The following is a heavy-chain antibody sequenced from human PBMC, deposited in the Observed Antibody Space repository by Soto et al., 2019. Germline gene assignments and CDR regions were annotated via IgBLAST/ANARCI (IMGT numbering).Heavy chain of an antibody. CDR1: GGTFSSYT. CDR2: IVPILCVP. V-gene: IGHV1-69*08. J-gene: IGHJ4*02. D-gene: IGHD3-10*01. Sequence: QVQLVQSGAAVKKPGSSVKVSCKASGGTFSSYTVSWVRQSPGQGLAWMGRIVPILCVPNYAQRFQGRVTITADKGTNTAYMERSSLRSEGTAVYYCARERSAYGSGRTIDSWGQGTLVTVSS. CDR3: ARERSAYGSGRTIDS.